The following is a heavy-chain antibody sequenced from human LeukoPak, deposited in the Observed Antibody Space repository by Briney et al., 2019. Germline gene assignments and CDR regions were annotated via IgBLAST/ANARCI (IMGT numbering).Heavy chain of an antibody. CDR1: GFTFSSYW. V-gene: IGHV3-7*01. Sequence: GGSPRLSCAASGFTFSSYWMSWVRQAPGKGLEWVANIKQDGSEKYYVDSVKGRFTISRDNAKNSLYLQMNSLRAEDTAVYYCARDWNDSSGYYFQSVDYWGQGTLVTVSS. CDR2: IKQDGSEK. CDR3: ARDWNDSSGYYFQSVDY. D-gene: IGHD3-22*01. J-gene: IGHJ4*02.